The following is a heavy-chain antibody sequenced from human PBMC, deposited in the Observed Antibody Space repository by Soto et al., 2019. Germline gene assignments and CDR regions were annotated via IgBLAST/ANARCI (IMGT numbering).Heavy chain of an antibody. CDR2: IYWDDDK. CDR3: THRPSYRSGYDY. CDR1: GFSLTTTGVG. Sequence: QITLKESGPTLVKPTQTLTLTCTFSGFSLTTTGVGVAWIRQPPGKALEWLALIYWDDDKRYSQSLKSRLTITKDTSRNQVVLTMTNMDPVDTATYYCTHRPSYRSGYDYWGQGTLVTVSS. D-gene: IGHD3-22*01. V-gene: IGHV2-5*02. J-gene: IGHJ4*02.